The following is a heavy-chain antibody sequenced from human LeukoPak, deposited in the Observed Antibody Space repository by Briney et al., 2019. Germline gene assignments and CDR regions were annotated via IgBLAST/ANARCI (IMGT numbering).Heavy chain of an antibody. D-gene: IGHD2-15*01. V-gene: IGHV4-59*01. Sequence: SETLSLTCTVSGGSISKYYRSWIRPPPRKGLEWIGYIYYSGSTNYNPSLKSRVTISVDTSKNQFSLKLSSVTAADTAVYYCAREGYCSGGSCHNWFDPWGQGTLVTVSS. CDR1: GGSISKYY. J-gene: IGHJ5*02. CDR3: AREGYCSGGSCHNWFDP. CDR2: IYYSGST.